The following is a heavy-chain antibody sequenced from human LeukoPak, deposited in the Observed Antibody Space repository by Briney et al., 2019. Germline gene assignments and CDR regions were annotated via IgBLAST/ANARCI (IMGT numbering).Heavy chain of an antibody. D-gene: IGHD5-12*01. J-gene: IGHJ4*02. CDR1: GGSIRSSSYY. V-gene: IGHV4-39*01. CDR2: IYYSGST. CDR3: ARHWDSGYDLAY. Sequence: SETLSLTCTVSGGSIRSSSYYWAWIRQPPGKGLEWIGSIYYSGSTYYNPSLKSRVTISVDASKNQFSLKLNSVTAADTAVYYCARHWDSGYDLAYWGQGTLVTVSS.